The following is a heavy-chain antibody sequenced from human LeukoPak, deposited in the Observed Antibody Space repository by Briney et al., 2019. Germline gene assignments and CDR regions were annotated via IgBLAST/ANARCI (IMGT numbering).Heavy chain of an antibody. J-gene: IGHJ3*02. D-gene: IGHD6-13*01. CDR1: GFTFSSYA. CDR2: ISYDGSNK. CDR3: AKPYSSSWLDAFDI. V-gene: IGHV3-30*18. Sequence: GGSLRLSCAASGFTFSSYAMHWVRQAPGKGLEWVAVISYDGSNKYYADSVKGRFTISRDNSKNTLYLQMNSLRAEDTAVYYCAKPYSSSWLDAFDIWGQGTMVTVSS.